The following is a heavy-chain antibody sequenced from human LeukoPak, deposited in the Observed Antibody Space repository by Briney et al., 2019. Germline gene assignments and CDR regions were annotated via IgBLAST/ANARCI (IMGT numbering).Heavy chain of an antibody. J-gene: IGHJ4*02. D-gene: IGHD6-6*01. V-gene: IGHV4-59*01. CDR2: IYYSGST. CDR3: ARVDPDSSSTLEVFDY. Sequence: SETLSLTCTVSGGSISSYYWSWIRQPPGKGLEWIGYIYYSGSTNYNPSLKSRVTISVDTSKNQSSLKLSSVTAADTAVYYCARVDPDSSSTLEVFDYWGQGTLVTVSS. CDR1: GGSISSYY.